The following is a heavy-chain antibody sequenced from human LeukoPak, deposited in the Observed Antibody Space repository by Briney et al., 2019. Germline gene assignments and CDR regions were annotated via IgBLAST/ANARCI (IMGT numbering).Heavy chain of an antibody. Sequence: ASVKVSCKASGYTFTGYYMYWVRQAPGQGLEWMGWISAYNGNTNYAQYFQGRVTMTTDTSTTTAYMELRSLRSDDTAVYFCAREAEGSGSFGGPWGQGTLVTVSS. CDR3: AREAEGSGSFGGP. CDR2: ISAYNGNT. D-gene: IGHD3-10*01. J-gene: IGHJ5*02. V-gene: IGHV1-18*04. CDR1: GYTFTGYY.